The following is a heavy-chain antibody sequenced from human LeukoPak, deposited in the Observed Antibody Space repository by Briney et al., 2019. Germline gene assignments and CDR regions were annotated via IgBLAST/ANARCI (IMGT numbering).Heavy chain of an antibody. V-gene: IGHV4-59*08. CDR1: GGSISSYY. D-gene: IGHD3-3*01. J-gene: IGHJ6*02. Sequence: SETLSLTCTDSGGSISSYYWTWIRQPPGKGPEWIGYIYYSGSTNYNPSLKSRVTISVDTSKNQFSLKLSSVTAADTAVYYCARHYLFFGGNRLRFDYGMDVWGQGTTVTVSS. CDR2: IYYSGST. CDR3: ARHYLFFGGNRLRFDYGMDV.